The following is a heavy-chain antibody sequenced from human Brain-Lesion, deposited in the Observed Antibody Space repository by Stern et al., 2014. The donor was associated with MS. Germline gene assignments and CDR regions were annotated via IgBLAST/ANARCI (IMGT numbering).Heavy chain of an antibody. CDR3: ATLSPGAGGNYYLHFDY. CDR1: GYTLTELS. Sequence: VQLVQSEAEVKKPGASVKVSCKVSGYTLTELSMHWVRQAPRKGLEWMGGFDPEDGETIYAQKFQGRVTMTEDTSTDTAYMELSSLRSEDTAVYYCATLSPGAGGNYYLHFDYWGQGTLVTVSS. V-gene: IGHV1-24*01. CDR2: FDPEDGET. D-gene: IGHD1-26*01. J-gene: IGHJ4*02.